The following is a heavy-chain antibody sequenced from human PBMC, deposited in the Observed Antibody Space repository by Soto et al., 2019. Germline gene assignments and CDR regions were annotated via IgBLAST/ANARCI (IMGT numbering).Heavy chain of an antibody. D-gene: IGHD3-3*01. V-gene: IGHV4-39*01. CDR1: GGSISSSSYY. J-gene: IGHJ6*02. CDR2: IYYSGST. Sequence: QLQLQESGPGLVKPSETLSLTCTVSGGSISSSSYYWGWIRQPPGKGLEWIGSIYYSGSTYYNPSLKSRVTISVDTSTNQFSLKLSSVTAADTAVYYCARHSGGDFWSGYQPYYYYGMDVWGQGTTVTVSS. CDR3: ARHSGGDFWSGYQPYYYYGMDV.